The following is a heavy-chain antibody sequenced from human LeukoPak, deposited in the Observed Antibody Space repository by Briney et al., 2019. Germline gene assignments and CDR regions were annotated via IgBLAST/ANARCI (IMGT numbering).Heavy chain of an antibody. Sequence: GGSLRLSCAASGFTFSNARMSWVRQAPGKGLEWVSAISGSGGSTYYADSVKGRFTISRDNSKNTLYLQMNSLRAEDTAVYYCAKNSRGYYTSTFDYWGQGTLVTVSS. CDR3: AKNSRGYYTSTFDY. CDR1: GFTFSNAR. V-gene: IGHV3-23*01. J-gene: IGHJ4*02. CDR2: ISGSGGST. D-gene: IGHD3-22*01.